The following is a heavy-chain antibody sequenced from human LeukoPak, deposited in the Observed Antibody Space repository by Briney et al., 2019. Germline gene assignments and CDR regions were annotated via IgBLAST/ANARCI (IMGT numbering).Heavy chain of an antibody. D-gene: IGHD3-9*01. V-gene: IGHV1-8*01. J-gene: IGHJ6*02. CDR3: ARGVLRYFDWSLSPGMDV. Sequence: ASVKVSCKASGYTFTSYDINWVRQATGQGLEWMGWTNPNSGNTGYAQKFQGRVTMTRNTSISTAYMELSSLRSEDTAVYYCARGVLRYFDWSLSPGMDVWGQGTTVTVSS. CDR2: TNPNSGNT. CDR1: GYTFTSYD.